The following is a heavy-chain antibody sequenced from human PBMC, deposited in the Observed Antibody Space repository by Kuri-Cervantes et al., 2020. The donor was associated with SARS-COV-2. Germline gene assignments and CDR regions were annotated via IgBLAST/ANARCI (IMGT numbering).Heavy chain of an antibody. V-gene: IGHV1-8*01. CDR2: MNPNSGNT. CDR1: GYTFTTYD. J-gene: IGHJ4*02. Sequence: ASVKVSCKASGYTFTTYDINWVRQATGQGLEWMGWMNPNSGNTGYAQKFQDRVTITAGKSTSTAYMELSSLRSEDTAVYYCATNYYGSGSYSHSDYWGQGTLVTVSS. CDR3: ATNYYGSGSYSHSDY. D-gene: IGHD3-10*01.